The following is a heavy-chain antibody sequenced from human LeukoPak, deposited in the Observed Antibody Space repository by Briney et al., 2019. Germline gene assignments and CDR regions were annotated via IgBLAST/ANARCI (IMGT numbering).Heavy chain of an antibody. Sequence: GGSLTLSCAAPGFTFTSYGMHWGRHAPRKGLGWVAVVLKYGRNNYYAASVKGRFTISRDKSKSTLYLQMNTLRAEDTAVYYCAKGNYGSYYYDGMDVWGQGTTVTVSS. J-gene: IGHJ6*02. D-gene: IGHD4-11*01. CDR3: AKGNYGSYYYDGMDV. CDR2: VLKYGRNN. CDR1: GFTFTSYG. V-gene: IGHV3-30*18.